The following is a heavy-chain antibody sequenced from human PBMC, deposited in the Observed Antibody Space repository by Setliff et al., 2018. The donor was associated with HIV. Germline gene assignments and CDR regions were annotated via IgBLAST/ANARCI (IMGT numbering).Heavy chain of an antibody. V-gene: IGHV4-61*01. CDR1: GGSISSGNYY. Sequence: SETLSLTCTVSGGSISSGNYYWSWIRQHPGKGLEWIGYIYYSGSTNYNPSLKSRVTISVDTSKNQFSLRLSSVTAADTAVYYCARVPRQLLKGAAAYFDYWGQGTLVTVSS. CDR2: IYYSGST. CDR3: ARVPRQLLKGAAAYFDY. J-gene: IGHJ4*02. D-gene: IGHD5-18*01.